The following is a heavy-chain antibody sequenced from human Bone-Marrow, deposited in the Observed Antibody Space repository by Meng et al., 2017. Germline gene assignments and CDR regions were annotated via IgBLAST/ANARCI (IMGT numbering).Heavy chain of an antibody. J-gene: IGHJ6*02. CDR1: GYSFTSYW. Sequence: GGSLRLSCKGSGYSFTSYWIGWVRQMPGKGLEWMGIIYPGDSDTRYSPSFQGQVTISADKSISTAYLQWSSLKASDTAMYYCASTITMVRGVRDYYYGMDVWGQGTTVTVSS. CDR3: ASTITMVRGVRDYYYGMDV. D-gene: IGHD3-10*01. V-gene: IGHV5-51*01. CDR2: IYPGDSDT.